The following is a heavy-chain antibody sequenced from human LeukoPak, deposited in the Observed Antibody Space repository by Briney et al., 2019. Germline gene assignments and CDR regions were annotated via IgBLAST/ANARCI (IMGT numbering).Heavy chain of an antibody. CDR2: IKSKTDGGTT. J-gene: IGHJ6*03. V-gene: IGHV3-15*01. CDR3: TTHRYYYDSSGYYYYYYYMDV. D-gene: IGHD3-22*01. CDR1: GFTFSNAW. Sequence: GGSLRLSCAASGFTFSNAWMSWVRQAPGKGLEWVGRIKSKTDGGTTDYAAPVKGRFTISRDDSKNTLYLQMNSLKTEDTAVYYCTTHRYYYDSSGYYYYYYYMDVWGKGTTVTVSS.